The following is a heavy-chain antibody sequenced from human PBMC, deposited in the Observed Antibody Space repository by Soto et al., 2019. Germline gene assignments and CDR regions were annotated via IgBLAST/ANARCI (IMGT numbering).Heavy chain of an antibody. V-gene: IGHV4-34*01. Sequence: SETLSLTCAVYGGSFSGYYWSWIRQPPGKGLEWIGEINHSGSTNYNPSLKSRVTISLDKSKNQFSLKLNSVTAADSAVYFCARLEGLATISYYFDFWGQGALVTVSS. CDR1: GGSFSGYY. D-gene: IGHD3-9*01. CDR2: INHSGST. J-gene: IGHJ4*02. CDR3: ARLEGLATISYYFDF.